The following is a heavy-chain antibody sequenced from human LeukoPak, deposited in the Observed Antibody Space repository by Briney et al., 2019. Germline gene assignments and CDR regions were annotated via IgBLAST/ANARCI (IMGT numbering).Heavy chain of an antibody. CDR2: IYYSGST. CDR1: GGSISSSSYY. Sequence: KTSETLSLTCTVSGGSISSSSYYWGWIRQPPGKGLEWIGSIYYSGSTYYNPSLKSRATISVDTSKNQFSLKLSSVTAADAAVYYCARAGPFYYYMDVWGKGTTVTVSS. V-gene: IGHV4-39*01. J-gene: IGHJ6*03. CDR3: ARAGPFYYYMDV.